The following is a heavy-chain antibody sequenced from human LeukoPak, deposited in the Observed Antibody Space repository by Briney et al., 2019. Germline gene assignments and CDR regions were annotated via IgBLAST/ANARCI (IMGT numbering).Heavy chain of an antibody. D-gene: IGHD4-17*01. CDR3: ASIGTTVTTFDY. V-gene: IGHV4-39*07. J-gene: IGHJ4*02. CDR1: GGSISSSSYY. Sequence: SETLSLTCTVSGGSISSSSYYWGWIRQPPGKGLEWIGSIYYSGSTYYNPSLKSRVTISVDTSKNQFSPKLSSVTAADTAVYYCASIGTTVTTFDYWGQGTLVTVSS. CDR2: IYYSGST.